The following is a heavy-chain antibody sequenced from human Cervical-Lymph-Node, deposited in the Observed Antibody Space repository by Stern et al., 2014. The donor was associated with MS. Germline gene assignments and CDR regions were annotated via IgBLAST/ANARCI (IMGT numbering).Heavy chain of an antibody. J-gene: IGHJ6*02. D-gene: IGHD3-10*01. CDR3: ARDLLWFGEFDWGAMDV. CDR1: GFNFSSYA. V-gene: IGHV3-30-3*01. CDR2: ISYDGSRA. Sequence: DQLVESGGGVVQPGRSLRLSCAATGFNFSSYAMQWVRQAPGKGLEWVAVISYDGSRAYYAYSVKGRFPISRDNSKKTLFLQMNSLRPEDTADYYCARDLLWFGEFDWGAMDVWGHGTTVTVSS.